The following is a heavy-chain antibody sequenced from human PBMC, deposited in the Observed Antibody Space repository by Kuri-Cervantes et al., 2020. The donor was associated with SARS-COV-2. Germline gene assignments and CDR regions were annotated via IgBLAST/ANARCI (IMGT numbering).Heavy chain of an antibody. V-gene: IGHV3-74*01. J-gene: IGHJ4*02. CDR3: VRDGDHWNFDY. CDR1: GFTFSGHW. CDR2: INPDGSYT. Sequence: GGSLRLSCTASGFTFSGHWIHWVRQAPGEGLVWVSRINPDGSYTNNADSVKGRFTLSRDNAKNMLFLQMNSLRAEDTVVYYCVRDGDHWNFDYWGQGTLVTCSS. D-gene: IGHD1-1*01.